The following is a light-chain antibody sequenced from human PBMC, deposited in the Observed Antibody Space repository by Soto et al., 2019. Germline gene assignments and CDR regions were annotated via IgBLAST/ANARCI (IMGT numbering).Light chain of an antibody. Sequence: EIVMTQSPATLSVSPGEKATLSCRASQSVSINLGWYQRRPGQAPRVVIYGASTRATGIPERFSGSGSGTDFTLTISRLEPEDFAVYYCQQYGRSPFTFGPGTKVDIK. CDR2: GAS. V-gene: IGKV3-20*01. J-gene: IGKJ3*01. CDR3: QQYGRSPFT. CDR1: QSVSIN.